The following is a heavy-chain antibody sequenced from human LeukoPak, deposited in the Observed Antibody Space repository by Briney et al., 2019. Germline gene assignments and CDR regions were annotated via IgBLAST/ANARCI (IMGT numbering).Heavy chain of an antibody. D-gene: IGHD3-16*02. CDR1: GFTVSSNY. V-gene: IGHV3-21*01. CDR2: ISSSSSYI. CDR3: ARAHVFGDYVWGSYRHDAFDI. Sequence: GGPLRLSCAASGFTVSSNYMSWVRQAPGKGLEWVSSISSSSSYIYYADSVKGRFTISRDNAKNSLYLQMNSLRAEDTAVYYCARAHVFGDYVWGSYRHDAFDIWGQGTMVTVSS. J-gene: IGHJ3*02.